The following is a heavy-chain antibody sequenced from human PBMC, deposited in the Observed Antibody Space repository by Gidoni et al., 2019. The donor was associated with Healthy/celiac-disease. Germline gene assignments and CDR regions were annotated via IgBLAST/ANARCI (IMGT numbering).Heavy chain of an antibody. J-gene: IGHJ4*02. CDR1: GFIFSSYA. D-gene: IGHD6-6*01. CDR3: AKRWRGIAARHDFDY. Sequence: EVQPLESRGGLVQPGGSLSFSCAATGFIFSSYAMSWVRQAPGEGLGLVSAIGGSGSSTYYADSVKGRVAISGDNSKNALYLQMNSLRAEDTAVYYCAKRWRGIAARHDFDYWGQGTLVTVSS. CDR2: IGGSGSST. V-gene: IGHV3-23*01.